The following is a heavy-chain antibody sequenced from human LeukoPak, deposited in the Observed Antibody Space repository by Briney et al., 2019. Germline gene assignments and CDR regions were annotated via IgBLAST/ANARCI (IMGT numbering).Heavy chain of an antibody. Sequence: GASVKVSCKASGYTFTSYGISWVRQAPGQGLEWMGWISAYNGNTNYAQKLQGRVTMTTDTSTSTAYMELRSLRSDDTAVYYCARVGQYYDFWSGYPHYFDYWGQGTLVTVSS. CDR3: ARVGQYYDFWSGYPHYFDY. V-gene: IGHV1-18*01. D-gene: IGHD3-3*01. CDR1: GYTFTSYG. J-gene: IGHJ4*02. CDR2: ISAYNGNT.